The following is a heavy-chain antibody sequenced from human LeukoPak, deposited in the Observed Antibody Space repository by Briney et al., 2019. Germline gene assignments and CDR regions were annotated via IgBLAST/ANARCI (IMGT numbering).Heavy chain of an antibody. CDR3: ARQIDYYDSSGYYFRWFDP. J-gene: IGHJ5*02. Sequence: SETLSLTCTVSGGSISSSTYYWGWIRQPPGKGLEWIGSIFYSGRTYYNPSLKSRVTMSVDTSKNQFSLKLSSVTAADTAVYYCARQIDYYDSSGYYFRWFDPWGQGTLVTVSS. CDR1: GGSISSSTYY. CDR2: IFYSGRT. D-gene: IGHD3-22*01. V-gene: IGHV4-39*01.